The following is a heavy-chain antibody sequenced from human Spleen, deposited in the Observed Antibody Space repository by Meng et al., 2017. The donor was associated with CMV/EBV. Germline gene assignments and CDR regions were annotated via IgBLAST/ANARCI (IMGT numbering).Heavy chain of an antibody. V-gene: IGHV1-69*05. Sequence: SVKVSCKASGGTFSSYAISWVRQAPGQGLEWMGGIIPIFGTANYAQKFQGRVTITTDESTSTAYMELSSLRSEDTAVYYCAREGIVGATLMAPFNWFDPWGQGTLVTVSS. D-gene: IGHD1-26*01. CDR2: IIPIFGTA. CDR3: AREGIVGATLMAPFNWFDP. CDR1: GGTFSSYA. J-gene: IGHJ5*02.